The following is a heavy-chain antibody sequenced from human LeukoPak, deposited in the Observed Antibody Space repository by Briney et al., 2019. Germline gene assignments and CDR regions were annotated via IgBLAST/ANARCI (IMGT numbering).Heavy chain of an antibody. CDR2: IYYSGNT. CDR1: GGFISSGGYY. J-gene: IGHJ3*02. Sequence: SETLSLTCTVSGGFISSGGYYWSWIRQHPGKGLEWIGYIYYSGNTYYNPSLKSRVTISVDTSKNQFSLKLNSVTAADTAVYYCARANWNNVNAFDIWGQGTMVTVSS. V-gene: IGHV4-31*03. CDR3: ARANWNNVNAFDI. D-gene: IGHD1/OR15-1a*01.